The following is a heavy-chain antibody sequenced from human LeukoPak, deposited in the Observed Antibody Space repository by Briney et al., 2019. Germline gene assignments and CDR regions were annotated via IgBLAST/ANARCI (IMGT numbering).Heavy chain of an antibody. CDR3: ARLSLFGDPFDY. V-gene: IGHV4-61*02. D-gene: IGHD4-17*01. CDR2: IYTSGST. CDR1: GGSISSGSYY. J-gene: IGHJ4*02. Sequence: SETLSLTCTVSGGSISSGSYYWSWIRQPAGKGLEWIGRIYTSGSTNYNPSLKSRVTISVDTSKNQFSLKLSSETAADTAVYYCARLSLFGDPFDYWGQGTLVTVSS.